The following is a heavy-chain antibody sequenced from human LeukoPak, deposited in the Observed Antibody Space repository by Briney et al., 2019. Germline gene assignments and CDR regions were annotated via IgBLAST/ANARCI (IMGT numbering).Heavy chain of an antibody. CDR1: GGSISSYY. CDR3: ARQERGYDGSGHRAFDI. J-gene: IGHJ3*02. Sequence: SETLSLTCTVSGGSISSYYWSWIRQPPGKGLEWIGYIYYSGSTNYNPSLKSRVTISVDTSKNQFSLKLSSVTAADTAVYYCARQERGYDGSGHRAFDIWGQGTMVTISS. D-gene: IGHD3-22*01. CDR2: IYYSGST. V-gene: IGHV4-59*01.